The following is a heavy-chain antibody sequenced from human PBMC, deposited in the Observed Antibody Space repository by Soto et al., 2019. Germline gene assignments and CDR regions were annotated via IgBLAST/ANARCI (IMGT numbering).Heavy chain of an antibody. V-gene: IGHV3-23*01. CDR1: GFTFSDFA. CDR3: AKVPEYRDGSSFYYFDF. Sequence: GGSLRLSCAASGFTFSDFAMNWVRQTPGKRLEWVSIITTTGDTSYYADSVKGRFTISRDNSKNMLYLQMNNLRVDDTAIYFCAKVPEYRDGSSFYYFDFWGQGAPVTVSS. CDR2: ITTTGDTS. D-gene: IGHD6-6*01. J-gene: IGHJ4*02.